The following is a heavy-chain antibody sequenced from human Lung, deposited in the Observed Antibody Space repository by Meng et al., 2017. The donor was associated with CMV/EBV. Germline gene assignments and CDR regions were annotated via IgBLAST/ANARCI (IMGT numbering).Heavy chain of an antibody. CDR2: TSYDGSKK. CDR3: ARADDAIFAFCSDSPEF. CDR1: GFTFSSYS. V-gene: IGHV3-30*04. Sequence: GGSLRLXCVASGFTFSSYSLNSVRQAPGKGLEWVAVTSYDGSKKDYANSVKGRFTVSRDNSKNTLYLQMNILRADDTAVYYCARADDAIFAFCSDSPEFWGQGXLVTVSS. J-gene: IGHJ4*02. D-gene: IGHD3-3*01.